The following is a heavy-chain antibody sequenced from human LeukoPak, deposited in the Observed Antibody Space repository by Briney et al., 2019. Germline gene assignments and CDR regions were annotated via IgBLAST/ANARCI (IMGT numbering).Heavy chain of an antibody. D-gene: IGHD3-3*01. CDR1: GYSISSGYY. V-gene: IGHV4-38-2*02. Sequence: PSETLSLTCTVSGYSISSGYYWGWIRQPPGKGLEWIGSIFYSGSTYYNPSLKSRVTISVDTSKNQFSLRLSSVTAADTAVYYCAREYEWSRSSFDPWGQGTLVTVSS. CDR2: IFYSGST. J-gene: IGHJ5*02. CDR3: AREYEWSRSSFDP.